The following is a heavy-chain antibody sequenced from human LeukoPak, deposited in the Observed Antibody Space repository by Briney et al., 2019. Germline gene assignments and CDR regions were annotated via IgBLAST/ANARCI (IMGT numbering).Heavy chain of an antibody. D-gene: IGHD6-13*01. J-gene: IGHJ4*02. CDR1: GYTFTGYY. Sequence: ASVKVSCKATGYTFTGYYMHWVRQDPGQGLEWMGGINPNSGGTNYAQKFQGRVTMTRDTSISTAYMELSRLRSDDTAVYYCVVRSSSWYAEGDYWGQGTLVTVSS. CDR3: VVRSSSWYAEGDY. V-gene: IGHV1-2*02. CDR2: INPNSGGT.